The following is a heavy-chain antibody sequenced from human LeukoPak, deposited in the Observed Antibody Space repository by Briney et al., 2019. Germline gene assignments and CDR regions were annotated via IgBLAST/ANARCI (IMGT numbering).Heavy chain of an antibody. Sequence: GGSLSLSCAASGFILSSYEMNWVPQTPGEGLEWISYISVSGTTIYYADSVRGRFTISRDNSKNTLYLQMNSLRAEDTAVYYCAKDPNSGYDLGYWGQGTLVTVSS. CDR3: AKDPNSGYDLGY. J-gene: IGHJ4*02. CDR1: GFILSSYE. V-gene: IGHV3-48*03. CDR2: ISVSGTTI. D-gene: IGHD5-12*01.